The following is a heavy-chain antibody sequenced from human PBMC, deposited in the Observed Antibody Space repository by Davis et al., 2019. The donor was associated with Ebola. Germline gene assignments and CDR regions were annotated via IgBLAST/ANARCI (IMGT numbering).Heavy chain of an antibody. CDR1: GGTFSSYA. CDR2: IIPIFGTA. Sequence: SVKVSCKASGGTFSSYAISWVRQAPGQGLEWMGGIIPIFGTANYAQKFQGRVTITADESTSTAYMELSSLRSEDTAVYYCARGPLNRYYYYYMDVWGKGTTVTVSS. J-gene: IGHJ6*03. CDR3: ARGPLNRYYYYYMDV. V-gene: IGHV1-69*13.